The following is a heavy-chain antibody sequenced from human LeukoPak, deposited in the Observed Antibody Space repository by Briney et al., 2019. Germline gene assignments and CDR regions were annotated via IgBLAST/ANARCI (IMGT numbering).Heavy chain of an antibody. CDR2: INPNSGGT. CDR3: ARGAHYYDSSGHFDY. V-gene: IGHV1-2*02. CDR1: GYTFTGYY. Sequence: GASVKVSCKASGYTFTGYYMHWVRQAPGQGLEWMGWINPNSGGTNYAQKFQGRVTMTRNTSISTAYMELSRLRSDDTAVYYCARGAHYYDSSGHFDYWGQGTLVTVSS. D-gene: IGHD3-22*01. J-gene: IGHJ4*02.